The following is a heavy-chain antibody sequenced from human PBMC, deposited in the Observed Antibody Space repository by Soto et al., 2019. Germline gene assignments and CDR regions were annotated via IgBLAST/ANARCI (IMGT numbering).Heavy chain of an antibody. CDR3: ALSLAAADRPLYYYYGMDV. D-gene: IGHD6-13*01. J-gene: IGHJ6*02. CDR2: SDWDDDK. Sequence: SGPTLVNPTQTLTLTCTFSGFSLSTSGMCVSWIRQPPGKALEWLARSDWDDDKYYSTSLKTRLTISKDTSKNQVVLTMTNMDPVDTATYYCALSLAAADRPLYYYYGMDVWGQGTTVTVS. CDR1: GFSLSTSGMC. V-gene: IGHV2-70*11.